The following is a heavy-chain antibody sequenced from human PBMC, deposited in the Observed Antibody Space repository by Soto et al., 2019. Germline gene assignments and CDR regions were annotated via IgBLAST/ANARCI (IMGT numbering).Heavy chain of an antibody. CDR2: IIPVFGKA. CDR3: ARDGTLYDSSAYYYVY. Sequence: QVQLVQSGAEVKKPGSPVKVSCKASGGTFSRFAINWVRQAPGQGLEWMGGIIPVFGKANYAQKFQGRVTITADESTSTGYMELRSLTSEDTAVYYCARDGTLYDSSAYYYVYWGQGTLVTVSS. CDR1: GGTFSRFA. D-gene: IGHD3-22*01. J-gene: IGHJ4*02. V-gene: IGHV1-69*01.